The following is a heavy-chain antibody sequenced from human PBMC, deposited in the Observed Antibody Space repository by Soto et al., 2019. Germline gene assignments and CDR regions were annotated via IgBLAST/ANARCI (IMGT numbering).Heavy chain of an antibody. V-gene: IGHV2-5*02. CDR2: IYWDDDT. D-gene: IGHD3-3*01. CDR1: GFCLSSYGFG. Sequence: CYGFCLSSYGFGVAWIHQPPGKALEGLALIYWDDDTRYSASLKDMLAISKDTSSNQVVLTITNMDPGDSATCFGARAGDHDLMIFDLWGPGRLVTV. J-gene: IGHJ1*01. CDR3: ARAGDHDLMIFDL.